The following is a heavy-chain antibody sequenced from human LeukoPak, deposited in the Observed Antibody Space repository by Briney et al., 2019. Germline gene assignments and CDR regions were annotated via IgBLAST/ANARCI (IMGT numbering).Heavy chain of an antibody. CDR2: IKRKGDDGTI. V-gene: IGHV3-15*01. Sequence: GGSLRLSCTASGFTFSNAWMSWVRQAPGKGLEWVGRIKRKGDDGTIDYAAPVKGKLTISRDDSKNTLYLQMNSLKSEDTAVYYCTAGTGRSDFDYWGQGTLVTVSS. D-gene: IGHD3/OR15-3a*01. CDR3: TAGTGRSDFDY. CDR1: GFTFSNAW. J-gene: IGHJ4*02.